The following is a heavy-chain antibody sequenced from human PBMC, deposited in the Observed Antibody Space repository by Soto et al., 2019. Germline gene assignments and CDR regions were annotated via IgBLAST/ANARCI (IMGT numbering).Heavy chain of an antibody. CDR1: GASLSSSNYY. CDR3: ARHGNTVTTGYYYGMDV. J-gene: IGHJ6*02. Sequence: PSETLSLTCTVSGASLSSSNYYWGWIRQPPGRGLEWIGTMYYSGRTYYNPSLKSRVTTSVDTSKNQFSLKLSAVTATDTAVYYCARHGNTVTTGYYYGMDVWGQGTTVTVSS. V-gene: IGHV4-39*01. D-gene: IGHD4-17*01. CDR2: MYYSGRT.